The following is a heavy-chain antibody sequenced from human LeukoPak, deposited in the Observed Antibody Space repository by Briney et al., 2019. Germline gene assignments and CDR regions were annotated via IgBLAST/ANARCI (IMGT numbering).Heavy chain of an antibody. D-gene: IGHD4-23*01. CDR1: GFTFSSYS. Sequence: TGGSLRLSCAASGFTFSSYSMNWVRQAPGKGLEWVSLIYSGGSTYYADSVKGRFTISRDNSKNTLYLQMNSLRAEDTAVYYCARRAGGYSHPYDYWGQGTLVTVSS. CDR2: IYSGGST. J-gene: IGHJ4*02. CDR3: ARRAGGYSHPYDY. V-gene: IGHV3-53*01.